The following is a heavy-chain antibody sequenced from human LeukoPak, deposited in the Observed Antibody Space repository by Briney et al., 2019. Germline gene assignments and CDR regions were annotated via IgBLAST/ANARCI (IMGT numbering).Heavy chain of an antibody. Sequence: SETLSLTCIVSGGSISSSSYYWGWIRQPPGKGLEWIGSIYYSGSTYYNPSLKSRVTISVDTSKNQFSLKLSSVTAADTAVYYCARTRPSGYYYGSGSMALFDYWGQGTLVTVSS. J-gene: IGHJ4*02. CDR2: IYYSGST. V-gene: IGHV4-39*07. CDR1: GGSISSSSYY. D-gene: IGHD3-10*01. CDR3: ARTRPSGYYYGSGSMALFDY.